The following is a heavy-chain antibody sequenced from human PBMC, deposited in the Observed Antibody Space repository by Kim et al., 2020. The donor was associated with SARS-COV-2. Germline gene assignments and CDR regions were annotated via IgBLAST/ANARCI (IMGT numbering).Heavy chain of an antibody. D-gene: IGHD3-16*01. J-gene: IGHJ4*02. CDR2: LYYNGRT. CDR3: ARLYASFLPFDY. Sequence: SETLSLTCIVSGGPISTSGFYLGWIRQPPGKGLEWIGSLYYNGRTHYNPSLNGRVTVSADTSKSQFSLRLSSVTAADTAVYYCARLYASFLPFDYWGQGT. V-gene: IGHV4-39*01. CDR1: GGPISTSGFY.